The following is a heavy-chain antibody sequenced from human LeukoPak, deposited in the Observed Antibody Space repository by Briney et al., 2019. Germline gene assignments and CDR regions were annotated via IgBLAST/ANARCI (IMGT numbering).Heavy chain of an antibody. Sequence: PSETLSLTCAVYGGSFSGYYWSWIRQPPGKGLEWIGEINHSGSTNYNPSLKSRVTISVDTSKNQFSLKLSSVTAADTAVYYCARVRITIFGVVIRHDAFDIWGQGTMVTVSS. CDR2: INHSGST. J-gene: IGHJ3*02. V-gene: IGHV4-34*01. D-gene: IGHD3-3*01. CDR3: ARVRITIFGVVIRHDAFDI. CDR1: GGSFSGYY.